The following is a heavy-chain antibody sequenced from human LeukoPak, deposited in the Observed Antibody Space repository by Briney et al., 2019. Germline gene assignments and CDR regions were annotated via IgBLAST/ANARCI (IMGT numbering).Heavy chain of an antibody. CDR3: ASRIYGDFSFDY. CDR1: GGSISSGDYY. D-gene: IGHD4-17*01. CDR2: IYYSGST. Sequence: SETLSLTCTVSGGSISSGDYYWSWIRQPPGKGLEWIGYIYYSGSTYYNPSLKSRVTISVDTSKNQFSLKLSSVTAADTAVYYCASRIYGDFSFDYWGQGTLVTVSS. J-gene: IGHJ4*02. V-gene: IGHV4-30-4*01.